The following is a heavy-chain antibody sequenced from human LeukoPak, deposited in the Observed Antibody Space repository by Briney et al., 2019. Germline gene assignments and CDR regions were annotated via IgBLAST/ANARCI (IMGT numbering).Heavy chain of an antibody. CDR2: IYYSGST. CDR1: GGSIRTYY. J-gene: IGHJ4*02. Sequence: SETLSLTCTVSGGSIRTYYWSWIRQPPGKGLEWIGYIYYSGSTNYNPSLKSRVTISIDTSKNQFSLKLSSVTAADTAVYYCARHPGGYSSVDYGGQGTLVTVSS. D-gene: IGHD5-18*01. CDR3: ARHPGGYSSVDY. V-gene: IGHV4-59*08.